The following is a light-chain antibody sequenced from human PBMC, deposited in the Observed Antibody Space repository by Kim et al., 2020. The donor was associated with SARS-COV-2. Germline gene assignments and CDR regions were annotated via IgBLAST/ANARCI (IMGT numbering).Light chain of an antibody. CDR1: SLRSYY. J-gene: IGLJ2*01. V-gene: IGLV3-19*01. CDR3: NSRGSNDNVL. Sequence: VALGQPVRITCQGDSLRSYYATWYQQKPGQASIVVIYGKNNRPSGIPDRFSGSSSGDTASLTITGTQAGDEADYYCNSRGSNDNVLFGGGTQLTVL. CDR2: GKN.